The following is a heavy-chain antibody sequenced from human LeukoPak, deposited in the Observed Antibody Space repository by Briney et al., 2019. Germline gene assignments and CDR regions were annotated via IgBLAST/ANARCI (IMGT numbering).Heavy chain of an antibody. CDR1: GFTFDDYA. Sequence: GGSLRLSCAASGFTFDDYAMHWVRQAPGKGLEWVSGISWNSGSIGYADSVKGRFTISRDNAKNSLYLQMNSLRAEDTALYYCAKDMGEYYDSSGYPYDYWGQGTLVTASS. CDR3: AKDMGEYYDSSGYPYDY. D-gene: IGHD3-22*01. CDR2: ISWNSGSI. V-gene: IGHV3-9*01. J-gene: IGHJ4*02.